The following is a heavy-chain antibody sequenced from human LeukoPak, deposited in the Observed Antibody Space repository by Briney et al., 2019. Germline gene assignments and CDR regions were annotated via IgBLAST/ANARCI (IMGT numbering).Heavy chain of an antibody. Sequence: SGTLSLTCAVSGGSISSGNWWSWVRQPPGKGLQWIGEIFHSGSTNYNPSLKSRVTISIDTSKNHFSLKLSSVTAADTAIYYCARDFSSSSTVYYYYYMDVWGKGTTVTVSS. D-gene: IGHD6-6*01. CDR2: IFHSGST. J-gene: IGHJ6*03. CDR3: ARDFSSSSTVYYYYYMDV. V-gene: IGHV4-4*02. CDR1: GGSISSGNW.